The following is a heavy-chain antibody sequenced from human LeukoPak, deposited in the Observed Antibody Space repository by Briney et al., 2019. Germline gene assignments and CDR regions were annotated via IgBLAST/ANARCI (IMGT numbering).Heavy chain of an antibody. D-gene: IGHD3-22*01. J-gene: IGHJ3*02. CDR2: IYYSGNT. CDR1: GGSISSYY. V-gene: IGHV4-59*01. CDR3: ARDYYDSRGEAVDI. Sequence: SETLSLTCTVSGGSISSYYWSWIRQPPGKGLEWIGYIYYSGNTNYNPALKSRLTISVDTSKNQFSLKLTSVTAADTAVYYCARDYYDSRGEAVDIWGQGTMVTVSS.